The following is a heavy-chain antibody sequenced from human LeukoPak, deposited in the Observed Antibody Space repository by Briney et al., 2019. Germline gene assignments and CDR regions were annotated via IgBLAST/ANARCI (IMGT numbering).Heavy chain of an antibody. CDR2: SSDSGGTT. V-gene: IGHV3-23*01. CDR1: GFTFSTYA. Sequence: GGSLRLSCAASGFTFSTYAMSWVRQAPGKGLEWVSISSDSGGTTYCADSVKGRFTISRDNSKNTLYLQMNSLRVEDTAVYYCTNDFDYWGQGTLVTVSS. CDR3: TNDFDY. J-gene: IGHJ4*02.